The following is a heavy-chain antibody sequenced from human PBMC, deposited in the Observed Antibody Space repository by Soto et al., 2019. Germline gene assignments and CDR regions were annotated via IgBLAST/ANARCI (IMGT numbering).Heavy chain of an antibody. CDR2: INPNSGGT. D-gene: IGHD3-16*02. J-gene: IGHJ4*02. CDR3: VRRRIMITFGGVIDDEFDY. CDR1: GYTFTGYY. Sequence: SVKVSCKASGYTFTGYYMHWVRQAPGQRLEKIGWINPNSGGTNYAQKFQGWVTMTRDTSISTAYMELSRLRSDDTAVYYCVRRRIMITFGGVIDDEFDYWGQGTLVTVSS. V-gene: IGHV1-2*04.